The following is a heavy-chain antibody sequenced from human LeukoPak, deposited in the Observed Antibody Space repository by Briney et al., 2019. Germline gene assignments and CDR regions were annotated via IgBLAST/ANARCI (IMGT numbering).Heavy chain of an antibody. CDR3: ARDSGTGSAWYPFDY. D-gene: IGHD6-19*01. V-gene: IGHV3-74*03. CDR1: GFTFRSYW. J-gene: IGHJ4*02. CDR2: INSDGSTT. Sequence: AGGSLRLSCAASGFTFRSYWMHWVRQAPGKGLVWASRINSDGSTTAYADSVKGRFTISRDNAENTLYLQMNSLRAEDTAVYYCARDSGTGSAWYPFDYWGQGTLVTVSS.